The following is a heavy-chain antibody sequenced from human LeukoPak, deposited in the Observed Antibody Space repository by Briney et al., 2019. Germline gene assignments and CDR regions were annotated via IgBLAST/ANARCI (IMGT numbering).Heavy chain of an antibody. CDR1: GGTFSSHT. CDR3: ARSSWTGGYSYQGD. V-gene: IGHV1-69*13. CDR2: ISPIFGTP. D-gene: IGHD5-18*01. J-gene: IGHJ4*02. Sequence: SVKVSCKSSGGTFSSHTIIWVRQAPGQGLEWMGGISPIFGTPNYAQKFQGRVTIIADESTSTVYMELSSLRSEDTAVYYCARSSWTGGYSYQGDWGQGTLVSVSS.